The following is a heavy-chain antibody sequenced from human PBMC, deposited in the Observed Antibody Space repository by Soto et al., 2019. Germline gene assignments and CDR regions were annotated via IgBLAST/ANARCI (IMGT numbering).Heavy chain of an antibody. J-gene: IGHJ4*02. CDR1: GFTFSSYA. CDR3: AKDQYNWNYVGDY. Sequence: EVPLLESGGGLVQPGGSLRLSCAASGFTFSSYAMSWVRQAPGKGLEWVSAISGSGGSTYYADSVKGRFTISRDNSKNTLYLQMNSLRAEDTAVYYCAKDQYNWNYVGDYWGQGTLVTVSS. CDR2: ISGSGGST. D-gene: IGHD1-7*01. V-gene: IGHV3-23*01.